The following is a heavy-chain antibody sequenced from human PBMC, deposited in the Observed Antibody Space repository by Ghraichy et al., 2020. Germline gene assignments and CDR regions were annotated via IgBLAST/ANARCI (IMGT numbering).Heavy chain of an antibody. CDR3: ARDAYSYDIYYYYGRDV. J-gene: IGHJ6*02. D-gene: IGHD5-18*01. CDR2: INNDGTST. Sequence: GGSLRLSCAASGFTFSTYGMHWVRQAPGKGLVWVSCINNDGTSTNYADSVKGRFTFSRDNAKNTLYLQINSLRAEDAAVYYCARDAYSYDIYYYYGRDVWGQGTTVTVSS. CDR1: GFTFSTYG. V-gene: IGHV3-74*01.